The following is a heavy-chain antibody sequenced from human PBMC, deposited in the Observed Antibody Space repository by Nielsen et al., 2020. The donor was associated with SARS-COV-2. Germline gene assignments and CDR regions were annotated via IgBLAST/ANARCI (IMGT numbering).Heavy chain of an antibody. Sequence: WVRQAPGQGLEWVGRIMPSVGVPHYAQQLQGRVTVTADKSTNTVYMELSSLRSEDTAVYYCARDDVIVVVPAVPGDYYYYGMDVWGQGTTVTVSS. J-gene: IGHJ6*02. CDR3: ARDDVIVVVPAVPGDYYYYGMDV. D-gene: IGHD2-2*01. CDR2: IMPSVGVP. V-gene: IGHV1-69*04.